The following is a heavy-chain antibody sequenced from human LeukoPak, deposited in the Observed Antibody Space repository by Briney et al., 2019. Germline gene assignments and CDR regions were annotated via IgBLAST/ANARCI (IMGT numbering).Heavy chain of an antibody. V-gene: IGHV4-59*01. CDR2: IYYSGGT. J-gene: IGHJ1*01. CDR1: GGSISSYY. D-gene: IGHD3-10*01. CDR3: ANYASGSSKYFQH. Sequence: SETLSLTCTVSGGSISSYYWSWIRQPPGKGLEWIGYIYYSGGTNYNPSLKSRVTISVDTSKNQFSLKLSSVTAADTAVYFCANYASGSSKYFQHWGQGTLVTVSS.